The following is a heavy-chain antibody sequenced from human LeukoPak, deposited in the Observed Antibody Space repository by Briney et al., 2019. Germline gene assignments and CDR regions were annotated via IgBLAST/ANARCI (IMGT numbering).Heavy chain of an antibody. CDR1: GFTFSNYA. J-gene: IGHJ4*02. D-gene: IGHD6-19*01. CDR2: ISGSGGST. Sequence: GGSLRLSCAASGFTFSNYAMSWVRQAPGKGLEWVSAISGSGGSTYYADSVKGRFTISRDSSKNTLYLQMNSLRAEDTAVYYCAKGPLTEVAGTTWDYWGQGTLVTVSS. CDR3: AKGPLTEVAGTTWDY. V-gene: IGHV3-23*01.